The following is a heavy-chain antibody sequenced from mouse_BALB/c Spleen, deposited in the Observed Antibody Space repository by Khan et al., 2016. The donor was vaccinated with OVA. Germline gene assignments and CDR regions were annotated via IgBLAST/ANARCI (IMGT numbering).Heavy chain of an antibody. Sequence: EVQLVESGPGLVKPSQSLSLTCTVTGYSITSDYAWNWIRQFPGNKLEWMGYISYSGSTSSNPSLKSRISITRDTSKTQFFLQLNSVTTEDTATYYCARAYDGYYFDYWGQGTTLTVSS. D-gene: IGHD2-9*01. CDR1: GYSITSDYA. J-gene: IGHJ2*01. CDR3: ARAYDGYYFDY. V-gene: IGHV3-2*02. CDR2: ISYSGST.